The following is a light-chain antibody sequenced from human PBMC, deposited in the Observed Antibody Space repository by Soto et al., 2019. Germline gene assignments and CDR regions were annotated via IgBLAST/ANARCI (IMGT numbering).Light chain of an antibody. CDR2: GAS. CDR1: QTVRNN. V-gene: IGKV3-15*01. J-gene: IGKJ1*01. CDR3: QQYDNWWT. Sequence: EFVLTQSPGTLSLSPGERATLSCRASQTVRNNYLAWYQQKPGQPPRLLIYGASTRATGVPARFSGSGSGTEFTLTISSLQSEDFAVYYCQQYDNWWTFGQGTKVDIK.